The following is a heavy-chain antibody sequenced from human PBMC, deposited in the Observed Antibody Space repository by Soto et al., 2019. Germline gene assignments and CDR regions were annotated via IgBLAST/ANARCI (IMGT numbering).Heavy chain of an antibody. D-gene: IGHD2-2*01. J-gene: IGHJ6*02. Sequence: PVGSLILSCTASGFTFGDYAMSWFRQAPGKGLEWVGFIRSKAYGGTTEYAASVKGRFTISRDDSKSIAYLQMNSLKTEDTAVYYCTSIVVGPADSSYYYYGMDVWGQDNTVIVSS. CDR1: GFTFGDYA. V-gene: IGHV3-49*03. CDR2: IRSKAYGGTT. CDR3: TSIVVGPADSSYYYYGMDV.